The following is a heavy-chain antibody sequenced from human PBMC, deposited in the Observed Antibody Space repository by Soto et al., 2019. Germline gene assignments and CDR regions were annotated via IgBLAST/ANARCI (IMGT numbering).Heavy chain of an antibody. Sequence: GESLKISCKGSGYSFTSYWIGWVRQMPGKGLEWMGIIYPGDSDTRYSPSFQGQVTISADKSISTAYLQWSSLKASDTAMYYCAGSACSGGSCPGGGNLDPWGQGTLVTVSS. CDR1: GYSFTSYW. J-gene: IGHJ5*02. D-gene: IGHD2-15*01. V-gene: IGHV5-51*01. CDR2: IYPGDSDT. CDR3: AGSACSGGSCPGGGNLDP.